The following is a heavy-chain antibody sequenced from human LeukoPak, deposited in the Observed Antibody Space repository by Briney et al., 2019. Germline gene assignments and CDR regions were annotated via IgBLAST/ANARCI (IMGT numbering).Heavy chain of an antibody. Sequence: GGPLRLSCAASGFTFSSYEMNWVRQAPGKGLEWVSYISSSGSTIYYADSVKGRFTISRDNAKNSLYLQMNSLRAEDTAAYYCASLDFDWLSKTPFDYWGQGTLVTVSS. CDR1: GFTFSSYE. D-gene: IGHD3-9*01. V-gene: IGHV3-48*03. J-gene: IGHJ4*02. CDR3: ASLDFDWLSKTPFDY. CDR2: ISSSGSTI.